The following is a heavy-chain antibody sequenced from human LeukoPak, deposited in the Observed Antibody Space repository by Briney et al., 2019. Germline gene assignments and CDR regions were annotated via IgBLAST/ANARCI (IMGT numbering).Heavy chain of an antibody. V-gene: IGHV3-7*03. J-gene: IGHJ4*02. Sequence: GGSLRLSCAASGFTFSSYWMSWVRQAPGKGLEWVANIKQDGSEKYYVDSLKGRFTISRDNAKNSLYLQMNSLRAEDTAVYYCARALDFSGSFYYFDYWGQGTLVTVSS. CDR1: GFTFSSYW. CDR3: ARALDFSGSFYYFDY. D-gene: IGHD1-26*01. CDR2: IKQDGSEK.